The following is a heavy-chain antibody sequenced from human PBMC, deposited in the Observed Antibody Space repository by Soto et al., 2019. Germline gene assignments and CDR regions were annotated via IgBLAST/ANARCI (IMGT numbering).Heavy chain of an antibody. CDR2: ISYDGSNK. D-gene: IGHD6-13*01. V-gene: IGHV3-30-3*01. CDR3: ARELQDGYSSSYYYYYGMDV. Sequence: QVQLVESGGGVVQPGRSLRLSCAASGFTFSSYAMHWVRQAPGKGLEWVAVISYDGSNKYYADSVKGRFTISRDNSKNTLYLQMNSLRAEDTAVYYCARELQDGYSSSYYYYYGMDVWGQGTTVTVSS. CDR1: GFTFSSYA. J-gene: IGHJ6*02.